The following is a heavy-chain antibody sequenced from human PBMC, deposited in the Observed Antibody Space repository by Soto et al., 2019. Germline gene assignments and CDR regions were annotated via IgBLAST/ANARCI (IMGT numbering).Heavy chain of an antibody. CDR3: ARWVPEIVVVQAATDTYYYYGMDV. V-gene: IGHV4-34*01. CDR1: GGSFSGYY. Sequence: SETLSLTCAVYGGSFSGYYWSWIRQPPGKGLEWIGEINHSGSTNYNPSLKSRVTISVDTSKNQFSPKLSSVTAADTAVYYCARWVPEIVVVQAATDTYYYYGMDVWGQGTTLTGS. D-gene: IGHD2-2*01. CDR2: INHSGST. J-gene: IGHJ6*02.